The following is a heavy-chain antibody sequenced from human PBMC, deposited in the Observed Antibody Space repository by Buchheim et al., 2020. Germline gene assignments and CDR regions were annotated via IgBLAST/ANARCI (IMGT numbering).Heavy chain of an antibody. CDR3: ARGSVVGFYAANWFDP. V-gene: IGHV4-39*01. D-gene: IGHD1-26*01. J-gene: IGHJ5*02. CDR2: IYYSGST. Sequence: QLQLQESGPGLVKPSETLSLTCTVSGGSISSSSYYWGWIRQPPGKGLEWIGSIYYSGSTYYNPSLKSRVTISVDTSKNQFSLKLSSVTAADTAVYYCARGSVVGFYAANWFDPWGQGTL. CDR1: GGSISSSSYY.